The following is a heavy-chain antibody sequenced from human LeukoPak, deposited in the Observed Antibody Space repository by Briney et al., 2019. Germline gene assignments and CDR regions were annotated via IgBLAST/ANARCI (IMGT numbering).Heavy chain of an antibody. Sequence: SETLSLTCAVYGGSFSGYYWSWIRQPPGKGLEWIGEINHSGSTNYNPSLKSRVTISVDTSKNQFSLKLSSVTAADTAVYYCARGGRSYAKARHFDYWGQGTLVTVSS. V-gene: IGHV4-34*01. CDR1: GGSFSGYY. CDR3: ARGGRSYAKARHFDY. D-gene: IGHD1-26*01. CDR2: INHSGST. J-gene: IGHJ4*02.